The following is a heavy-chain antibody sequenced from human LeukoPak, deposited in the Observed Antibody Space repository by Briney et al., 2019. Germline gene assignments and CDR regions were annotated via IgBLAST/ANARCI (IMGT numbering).Heavy chain of an antibody. CDR2: IYSSGST. V-gene: IGHV4-61*02. J-gene: IGHJ5*02. CDR1: GGSISSGSYY. CDR3: ARERYMITFGGVIENWFDP. Sequence: SQTLSLTCTVSGGSISSGSYYWSWIRQHAGKGLEWIERIYSSGSTNYNPSLKSRVTISVDTSKNQFSLKLSSVTAADTAVYYCARERYMITFGGVIENWFDPWGQGTLVTVSS. D-gene: IGHD3-16*02.